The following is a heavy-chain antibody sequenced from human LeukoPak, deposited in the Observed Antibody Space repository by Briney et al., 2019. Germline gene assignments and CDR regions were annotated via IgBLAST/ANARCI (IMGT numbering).Heavy chain of an antibody. V-gene: IGHV4-38-2*01. D-gene: IGHD6-13*01. J-gene: IGHJ4*02. CDR1: VYSISSGYY. CDR2: IYHSGST. Sequence: SETLSLTCAVSVYSISSGYYWGSIRQPPGKGLEWIGSIYHSGSTYYNPSLKSRVTISVDTSKNQFSLKLSSVTAADTAVYYCARVVGSSWYCFDYWGQGTLVTVSS. CDR3: ARVVGSSWYCFDY.